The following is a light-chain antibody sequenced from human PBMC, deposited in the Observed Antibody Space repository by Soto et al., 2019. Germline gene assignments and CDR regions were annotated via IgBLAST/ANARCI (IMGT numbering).Light chain of an antibody. CDR1: QGIRND. CDR2: AAS. CDR3: QQYENYWT. J-gene: IGKJ1*01. V-gene: IGKV1-6*01. Sequence: AIQMTQSPSSLSASVGDRVTITCRASQGIRNDLGWYQQKPGKAPKLLIYAASSLQSGVPSRFSGSGSGTEFTLTISNLQPDDFATYYCQQYENYWTFGQGTKVDIK.